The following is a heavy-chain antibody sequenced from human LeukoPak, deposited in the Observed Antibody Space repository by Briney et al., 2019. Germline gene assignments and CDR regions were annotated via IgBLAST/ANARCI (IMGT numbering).Heavy chain of an antibody. CDR2: IYYSGST. D-gene: IGHD3-22*01. CDR3: ARHFFRYDSSGYYYQNWFDP. V-gene: IGHV4-59*08. Sequence: SETLSLTCTVSGGSISSYYWSWIRQPPGKGLEWIGYIYYSGSTNYNPSLKSRVTISVDTSKNQFSLKLSSVTAADTAVYYCARHFFRYDSSGYYYQNWFDPWGQGTLVTVSS. CDR1: GGSISSYY. J-gene: IGHJ5*02.